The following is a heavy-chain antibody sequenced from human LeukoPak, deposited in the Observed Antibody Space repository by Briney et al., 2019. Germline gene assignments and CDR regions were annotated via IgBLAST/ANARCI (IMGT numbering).Heavy chain of an antibody. D-gene: IGHD3-3*01. Sequence: SETLSLTCTVSGGSSSSYYWSWIRQPPGKGLECIGYIYYSGSTNYNPSLKSRVTMSIDTSNNHFSLKLNSVTAADTAVYYCARQLGVVTPFDSWGQGTLVTVSS. CDR3: ARQLGVVTPFDS. V-gene: IGHV4-59*08. CDR1: GGSSSSYY. CDR2: IYYSGST. J-gene: IGHJ4*02.